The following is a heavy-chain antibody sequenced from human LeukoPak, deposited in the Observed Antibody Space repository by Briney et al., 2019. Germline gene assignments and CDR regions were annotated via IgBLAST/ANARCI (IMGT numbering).Heavy chain of an antibody. J-gene: IGHJ5*02. Sequence: PSQTLSLTCAVSGGSLSSGGDSWRWIRQPPGRGLEWIGYIYHSGSTYYNPSLKSRVTISVDTSKNQFSLKLSSVTAADTAVYYCAREQRSGYDQNWFDPWGQGTLVTVSS. D-gene: IGHD5-12*01. CDR3: AREQRSGYDQNWFDP. V-gene: IGHV4-30-2*01. CDR1: GGSLSSGGDS. CDR2: IYHSGST.